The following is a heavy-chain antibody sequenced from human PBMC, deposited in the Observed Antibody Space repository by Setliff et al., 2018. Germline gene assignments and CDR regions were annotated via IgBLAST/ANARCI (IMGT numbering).Heavy chain of an antibody. CDR2: ISYDGINK. CDR1: GITFSSYA. J-gene: IGHJ4*02. D-gene: IGHD3-3*01. CDR3: AGDKPLQHNYNFWSGYCPY. Sequence: LRLSCAASGITFSSYAMHWVRQAPGKGLEWVAVISYDGINKYYADSVKGRFTISRDNSKNTLHLQMNSLRPEDTAVYYCAGDKPLQHNYNFWSGYCPYWGQGTLVTVSS. V-gene: IGHV3-30*01.